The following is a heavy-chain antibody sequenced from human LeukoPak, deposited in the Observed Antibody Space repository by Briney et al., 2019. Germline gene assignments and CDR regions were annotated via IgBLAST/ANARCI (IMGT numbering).Heavy chain of an antibody. D-gene: IGHD3-10*01. CDR1: GGSISSYY. J-gene: IGHJ5*02. CDR3: ARDFGGSGTNWFDP. CDR2: IYYSGST. Sequence: SETLSLTCTVSGGSISSYYWSWIRQPPGKGLEWIGYIYYSGSTNYNPSLKSRVTISVDTSKNQFSLKLSSVTAADTAVYYCARDFGGSGTNWFDPWGQGILVTVSS. V-gene: IGHV4-59*12.